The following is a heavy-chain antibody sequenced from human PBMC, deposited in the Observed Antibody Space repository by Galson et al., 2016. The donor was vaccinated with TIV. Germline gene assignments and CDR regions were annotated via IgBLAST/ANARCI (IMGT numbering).Heavy chain of an antibody. Sequence: SETLSLTCTVSSGSMNSHSWSWIRQPAGQGLEWLGRIDVSGDTSYSPSLKSRVAMSEDRSKNQLSLHLMSVTAADTAVYYCARDRPDTDLALYYYNGMDVWGPGTTVTVSS. V-gene: IGHV4-4*07. CDR2: IDVSGDT. J-gene: IGHJ6*02. D-gene: IGHD5-18*01. CDR1: SGSMNSHS. CDR3: ARDRPDTDLALYYYNGMDV.